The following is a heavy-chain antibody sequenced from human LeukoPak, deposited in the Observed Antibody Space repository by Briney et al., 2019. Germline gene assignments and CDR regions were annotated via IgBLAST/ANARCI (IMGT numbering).Heavy chain of an antibody. J-gene: IGHJ4*02. D-gene: IGHD3-3*01. CDR3: ARDIRITIFGGYFDY. CDR2: ISSGSNYI. V-gene: IGHV3-21*01. CDR1: GFTFSSYH. Sequence: GGSLRLSCAVSGFTFSSYHMNWVRQAPGKGLEWVSSISSGSNYIYYADSVKGRFTISRDNGKNSLYLQMNSLRAEDTAVYYCARDIRITIFGGYFDYWGQGTLVTVSS.